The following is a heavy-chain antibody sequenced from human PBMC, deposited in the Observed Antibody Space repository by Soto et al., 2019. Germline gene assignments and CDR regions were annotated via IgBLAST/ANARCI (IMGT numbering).Heavy chain of an antibody. V-gene: IGHV4-34*01. CDR3: ARGSGLFYMDV. J-gene: IGHJ6*03. D-gene: IGHD3-10*01. CDR2: INHSGST. Sequence: SETLSLTCAVYGGSFSGYYWSWTRQPPGKGLEWIGEINHSGSTNYNPSLKGRVTISVDTSKNQFSLKLSSVTAADTAVYYCARGSGLFYMDVWGKGTTVTVSS. CDR1: GGSFSGYY.